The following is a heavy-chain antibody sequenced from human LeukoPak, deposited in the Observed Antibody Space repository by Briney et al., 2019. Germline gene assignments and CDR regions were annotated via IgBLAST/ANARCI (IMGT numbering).Heavy chain of an antibody. V-gene: IGHV4-39*01. CDR2: IYSRGSP. CDR3: ARRPKGIFDL. CDR1: GGSFGSSSYY. J-gene: IGHJ2*01. Sequence: SETLSLTCTVSGGSFGSSSYYWGWIRQPPGKGLEWIGNIYSRGSPYYNPSLKSRVTISVDTSRNQFSLKLSSVTAADSAVYYCARRPKGIFDLWGRGTLVTVSS.